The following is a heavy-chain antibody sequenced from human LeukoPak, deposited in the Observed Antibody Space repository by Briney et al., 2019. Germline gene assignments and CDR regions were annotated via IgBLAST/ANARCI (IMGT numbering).Heavy chain of an antibody. J-gene: IGHJ5*02. CDR2: ISSSSSTI. V-gene: IGHV3-48*04. CDR1: GFTFSSYS. D-gene: IGHD4-17*01. CDR3: ARSTVTTYSP. Sequence: GGSLRLSCAASGFTFSSYSMNWVRQAPGKGLEWVSYISSSSSTIYYADSVKGRFTISRDNAKNSLYLQMNSLRAEDTAVYYCARSTVTTYSPWGQGTLVTVSS.